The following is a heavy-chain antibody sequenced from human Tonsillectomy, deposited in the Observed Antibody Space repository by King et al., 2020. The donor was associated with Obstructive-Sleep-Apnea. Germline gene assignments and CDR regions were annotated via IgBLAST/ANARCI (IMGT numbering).Heavy chain of an antibody. CDR1: GFTFRTFP. J-gene: IGHJ6*02. Sequence: VQLVESGGGVVQPGRSLRLSCAASGFTFRTFPIHWVRQAPGKGLEWVAVVSYDGNNKYYGESVEGRFTISRDNSKNTLYLHMPSLRYEDTAVYYCARDVEDYGDFVRENGMDVWGQGTTVTVSS. D-gene: IGHD4-17*01. V-gene: IGHV3-30-3*01. CDR3: ARDVEDYGDFVRENGMDV. CDR2: VSYDGNNK.